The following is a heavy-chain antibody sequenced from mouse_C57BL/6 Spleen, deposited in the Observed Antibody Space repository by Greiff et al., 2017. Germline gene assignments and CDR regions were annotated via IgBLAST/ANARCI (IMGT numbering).Heavy chain of an antibody. Sequence: QVQLQQPGAELVMPGASVKLSCKASGYTFTSYWMHWVKQRPGQGLEWIGEIDPSDSYTNYNQKFKGKSTLTVDKSSSTAYMQLSSLTSEDSAVYYCARRVDSSDGAMDYWGQGTSGTVSS. D-gene: IGHD3-2*02. V-gene: IGHV1-69*01. CDR1: GYTFTSYW. CDR2: IDPSDSYT. CDR3: ARRVDSSDGAMDY. J-gene: IGHJ4*01.